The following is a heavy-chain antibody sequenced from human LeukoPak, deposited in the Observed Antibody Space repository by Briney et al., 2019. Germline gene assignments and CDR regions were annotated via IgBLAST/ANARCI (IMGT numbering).Heavy chain of an antibody. Sequence: GGSLRLSCAASGFTFSSYAMSWVRQAPGKGLEWVANVKQDGSEKYYVDSVKGRFTISRDNAKNSLFLQMNSLRADDTAVYYCARGGAGTAAAGTGRFDYWGQGTLVTVSS. J-gene: IGHJ4*02. CDR2: VKQDGSEK. D-gene: IGHD6-13*01. CDR3: ARGGAGTAAAGTGRFDY. V-gene: IGHV3-7*01. CDR1: GFTFSSYA.